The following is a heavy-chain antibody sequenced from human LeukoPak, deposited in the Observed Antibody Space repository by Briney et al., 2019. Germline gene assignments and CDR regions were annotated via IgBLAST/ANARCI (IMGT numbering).Heavy chain of an antibody. CDR2: ISSSSSTI. J-gene: IGHJ4*02. CDR3: ARDGY. Sequence: GGSLRLSCVGFGFGRSSYSINWVRQAPGKGLEWVSYISSSSSTIYYADSVKGRFTISRDNAKNSLYLQMNSLRAEDTAVYYCARDGYWGQGTLVTVSS. V-gene: IGHV3-48*01. CDR1: GFGRSSYS.